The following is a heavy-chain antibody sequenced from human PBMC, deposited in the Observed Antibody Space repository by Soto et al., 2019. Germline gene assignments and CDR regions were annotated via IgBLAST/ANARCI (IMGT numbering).Heavy chain of an antibody. CDR2: ISWNSGSI. CDR3: AKDRGHASGWYGNTDY. D-gene: IGHD6-19*01. J-gene: IGHJ4*02. CDR1: GFTFADYA. V-gene: IGHV3-9*01. Sequence: GGSLRLSCAASGFTFADYAMHWVGQAPGKGLEWVSGISWNSGSIGYADSVKGRFTISRDNAKNSLYLQMNSLRAEDTALYYCAKDRGHASGWYGNTDYWGQGTLVTVSS.